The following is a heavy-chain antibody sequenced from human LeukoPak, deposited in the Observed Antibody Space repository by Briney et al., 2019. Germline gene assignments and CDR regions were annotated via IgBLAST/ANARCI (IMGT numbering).Heavy chain of an antibody. V-gene: IGHV1-18*01. Sequence: ASVTVSFTASGYTFTIYAISWVRQAPGQGLEWMGWISAYNGYTNYAQNLQGRVTMTTDTSTSTAYMELTSLRSDDTAVYYCARALARDVYNINWFDPWGQGTLVTVSS. CDR2: ISAYNGYT. CDR3: ARALARDVYNINWFDP. CDR1: GYTFTIYA. D-gene: IGHD5-24*01. J-gene: IGHJ5*02.